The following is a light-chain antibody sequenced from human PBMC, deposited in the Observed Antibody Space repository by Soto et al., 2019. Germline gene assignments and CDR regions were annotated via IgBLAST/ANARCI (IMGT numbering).Light chain of an antibody. CDR2: GAS. CDR1: QSVSSSF. CDR3: HHYGTSWT. J-gene: IGKJ1*01. V-gene: IGKV3-20*01. Sequence: EIVLTQSPGTLSLSPGERATLSCRASQSVSSSFLAWYQQKPGQAPRLLISGASSRATGIPDRFSGSGSGTDFTLTISSLEPEDFAVYYCHHYGTSWTFGQGTKVEI.